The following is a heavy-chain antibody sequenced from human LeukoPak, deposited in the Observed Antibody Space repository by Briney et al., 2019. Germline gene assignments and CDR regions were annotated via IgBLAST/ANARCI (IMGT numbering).Heavy chain of an antibody. V-gene: IGHV4-34*01. CDR1: GGSFSGYY. CDR2: INHSGST. J-gene: IGHJ4*02. D-gene: IGHD3-10*01. Sequence: PSETLSLTCAVYGGSFSGYYWSWIRQPPGKGLEWIGEINHSGSTNYNPSLKSRVTISVDTSKNQFSLKLSSVTAADTAVYYCARHGAALLWLGESLDYWGQGTLVTVSS. CDR3: ARHGAALLWLGESLDY.